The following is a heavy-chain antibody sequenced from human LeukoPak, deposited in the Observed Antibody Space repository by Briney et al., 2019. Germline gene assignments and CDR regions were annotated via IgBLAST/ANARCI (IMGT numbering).Heavy chain of an antibody. CDR2: ISSSSSYI. CDR1: GFTFSSYS. V-gene: IGHV3-21*01. D-gene: IGHD2-15*01. CDR3: ARDCSGGSCYSDAFDI. J-gene: IGHJ3*02. Sequence: GSLRLSCAASGFTFSSYSMNWVRQAPGKGLEWVSSISSSSSYIYYADSVKGRFTISRDNAKNSLYLQMNSLRAEDTAVYYCARDCSGGSCYSDAFDIWGQGTMVTVSS.